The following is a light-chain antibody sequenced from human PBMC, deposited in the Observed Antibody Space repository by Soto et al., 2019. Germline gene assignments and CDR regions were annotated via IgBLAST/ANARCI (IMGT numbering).Light chain of an antibody. J-gene: IGKJ4*01. V-gene: IGKV3-15*01. CDR1: QSISSN. CDR3: QQYNNWPLT. Sequence: EIVMTQSPATLSVSPGERATLSCRASQSISSNLAWYQQKPGQAPRLLIYDASTWATGIPARFSGSGSGTEFTLTISSLQSEDFAVYYCQQYNNWPLTFGGGTKVEVK. CDR2: DAS.